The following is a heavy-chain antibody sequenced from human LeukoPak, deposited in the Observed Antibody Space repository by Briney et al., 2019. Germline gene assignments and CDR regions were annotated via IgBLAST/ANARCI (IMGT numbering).Heavy chain of an antibody. J-gene: IGHJ4*01. CDR3: ARGGGYQLLI. CDR1: GFTFSTYW. CDR2: INPDGGIT. V-gene: IGHV3-74*01. Sequence: GGSLRLSCAATGFTFSTYWMHWVRQTPGKGLVWVSRINPDGGITNYADSVKGRFTISRDNAKNTLYLQMSSLKAEDTAVYYCARGGGYQLLIWGQGTLVTVSS. D-gene: IGHD2-21*01.